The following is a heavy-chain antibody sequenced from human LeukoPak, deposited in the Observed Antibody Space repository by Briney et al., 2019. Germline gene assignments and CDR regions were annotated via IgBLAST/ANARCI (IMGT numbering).Heavy chain of an antibody. CDR3: ARYYSYGSNDAFDI. CDR1: GGSISSSSYS. CDR2: IYYSGST. Sequence: SETLSLTCTVSGGSISSSSYSWGWIRQPPGKGLEWIGSIYYSGSTYYNPSLKSRVTISVDSSKNQFSLKLSSVTAADTAVYYCARYYSYGSNDAFDIWGQGTMVTVSS. D-gene: IGHD5-18*01. V-gene: IGHV4-39*01. J-gene: IGHJ3*02.